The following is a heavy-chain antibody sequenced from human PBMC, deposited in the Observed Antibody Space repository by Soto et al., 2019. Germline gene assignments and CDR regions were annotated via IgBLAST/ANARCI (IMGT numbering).Heavy chain of an antibody. V-gene: IGHV3-23*01. CDR3: AKTAAMTIRDGFDP. CDR1: GFTFSSYA. Sequence: EVQVLESGGGLVQPGGSLRLSCAASGFTFSSYAMSWVRQAPGQGLEWVSGISGSGSNPYYADSVKGRFTISRDNSKNTLSLQMNSLRAEDTALYYCAKTAAMTIRDGFDPWGQGTLVTVSS. D-gene: IGHD2-2*01. CDR2: ISGSGSNP. J-gene: IGHJ5*02.